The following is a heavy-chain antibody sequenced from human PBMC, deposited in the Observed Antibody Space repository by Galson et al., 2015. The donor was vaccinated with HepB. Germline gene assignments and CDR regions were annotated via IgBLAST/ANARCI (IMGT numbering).Heavy chain of an antibody. D-gene: IGHD2-2*01. CDR3: AKRGSRANLYPYYGLDV. CDR1: GFNFSSYA. Sequence: SLRLSCAASGFNFSSYAMSWVRQAPGKGLEWVSAISGVGGSTYYGDSVKGRFTISRDNSKNTLSLQMNNLRADDTAVYYCAKRGSRANLYPYYGLDVWGQGTTVNGSS. J-gene: IGHJ6*02. CDR2: ISGVGGST. V-gene: IGHV3-23*01.